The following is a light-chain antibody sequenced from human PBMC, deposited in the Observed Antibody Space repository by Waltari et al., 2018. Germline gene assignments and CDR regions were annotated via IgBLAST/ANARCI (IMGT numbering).Light chain of an antibody. J-gene: IGKJ5*01. V-gene: IGKV1-39*01. CDR3: QQSYSTPIT. Sequence: DIQITQSPSSLSASVRDRVPLTCRASQSISSYLNWHQQKPGKAPKLLIYAASSVQSGVPSRFSGSGSGTDFTLTISSLQPEDVATYYCQQSYSTPITFGQGTRLEIK. CDR2: AAS. CDR1: QSISSY.